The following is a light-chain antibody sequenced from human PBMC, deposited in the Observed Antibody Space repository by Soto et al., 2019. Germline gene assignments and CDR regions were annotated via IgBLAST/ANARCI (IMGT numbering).Light chain of an antibody. J-gene: IGLJ2*01. CDR1: TSNIGAVYD. CDR3: QSYDSSLSAVV. CDR2: GNS. Sequence: QSVLTQPPSVSGAPGQRVTISCTGSTSNIGAVYDVHWYQHLPGKAPKLLIFGNSNRPSGVPDRFSGSKSGTSASLAITGLQAEDEADYYCQSYDSSLSAVVFGGGTKLTVL. V-gene: IGLV1-40*01.